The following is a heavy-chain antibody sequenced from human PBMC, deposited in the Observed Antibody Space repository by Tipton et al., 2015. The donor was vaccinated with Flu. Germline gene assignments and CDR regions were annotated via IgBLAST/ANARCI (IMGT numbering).Heavy chain of an antibody. CDR2: ISYDGSNK. CDR1: GFTFSSYA. Sequence: CAASGFTFSSYAMHWVRQAPGKGLEWVAVISYDGSNKYYADSVKGRFTISRDNSKNTLYLQMNSLRAEDTAVYYCARDERVLVVAATRLYYGMDVWGQGTTVTVSS. CDR3: ARDERVLVVAATRLYYGMDV. J-gene: IGHJ6*02. V-gene: IGHV3-30-3*01. D-gene: IGHD2-15*01.